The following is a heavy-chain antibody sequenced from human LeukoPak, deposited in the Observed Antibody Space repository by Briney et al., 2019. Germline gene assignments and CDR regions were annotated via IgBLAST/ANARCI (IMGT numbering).Heavy chain of an antibody. CDR3: ASGLRFLEWLSPLGYYYYYMDV. J-gene: IGHJ6*03. CDR1: GGSISSSSYY. CDR2: IYYSGST. V-gene: IGHV4-39*01. Sequence: SETLSLTCTVSGGSISSSSYYWGWIRQPPGKGLEWIGSIYYSGSTYYNPSLKSRVTISVDTSKNQFSLKLSSVTAADTAVYYCASGLRFLEWLSPLGYYYYYMDVWGKGTTVTVSS. D-gene: IGHD3-3*01.